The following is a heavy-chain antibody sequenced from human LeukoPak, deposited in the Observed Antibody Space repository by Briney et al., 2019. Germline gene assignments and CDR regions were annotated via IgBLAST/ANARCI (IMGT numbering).Heavy chain of an antibody. J-gene: IGHJ4*02. CDR1: VGSISSGSYY. V-gene: IGHV4-61*02. Sequence: SETLSLTCTVSVGSISSGSYYWSWIRQPAGKGLEWIGRIYTSGSTNYNPSLKSRVTISVDTSKNQISLKLSSVTAADTAVYYCARLTTVTTADYFDYWGQGTLVTVSS. CDR3: ARLTTVTTADYFDY. CDR2: IYTSGST. D-gene: IGHD4-17*01.